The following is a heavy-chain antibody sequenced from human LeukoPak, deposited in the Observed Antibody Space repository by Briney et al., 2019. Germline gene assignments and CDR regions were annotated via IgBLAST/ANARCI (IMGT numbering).Heavy chain of an antibody. V-gene: IGHV3-21*01. J-gene: IGHJ4*02. CDR2: VSSSSTYI. CDR3: ARDRRVLYSNTWYLIDY. D-gene: IGHD6-13*01. Sequence: GGSLRLSCAASGFTFSSYNMNWVRQAPGKGLEWVSSVSSSSTYIYYADSVKGRFTISRDNAKNSLYLQMNSLRAEDTAVYYCARDRRVLYSNTWYLIDYWGRGTLVTVSS. CDR1: GFTFSSYN.